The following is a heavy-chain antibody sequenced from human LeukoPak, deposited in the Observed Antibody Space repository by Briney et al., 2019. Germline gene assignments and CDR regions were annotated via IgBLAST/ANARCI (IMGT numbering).Heavy chain of an antibody. D-gene: IGHD5-18*01. CDR2: IYYSGST. Sequence: PSETLSLTCTVSGGSISSSRYYWGWIRQPPGKGLEWIGSIYYSGSTSYNPSLKSRVTISVDTSKNQFSLKLSSVTVADTAIYYCARQLGYNYGAPFDYWGQGTLVTVSS. CDR1: GGSISSSRYY. CDR3: ARQLGYNYGAPFDY. J-gene: IGHJ4*02. V-gene: IGHV4-39*01.